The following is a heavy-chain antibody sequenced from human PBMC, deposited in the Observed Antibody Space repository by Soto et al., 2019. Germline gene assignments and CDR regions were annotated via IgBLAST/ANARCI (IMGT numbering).Heavy chain of an antibody. Sequence: SETLSLTCTVSGGSISSGDYYWSWIRQPPGKGLEWIGYIYYSGSTYYNPSLKSRVTISVDTSKNQFSLKLSSVTAADTAVYYCARLRYSSSWYAYYFDYWGQGTLVTVSS. D-gene: IGHD6-13*01. J-gene: IGHJ4*02. CDR1: GGSISSGDYY. CDR3: ARLRYSSSWYAYYFDY. V-gene: IGHV4-30-4*01. CDR2: IYYSGST.